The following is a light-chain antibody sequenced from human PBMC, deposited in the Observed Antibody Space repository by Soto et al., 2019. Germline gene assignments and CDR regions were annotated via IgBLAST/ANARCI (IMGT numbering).Light chain of an antibody. CDR1: SGHNTYA. CDR3: QTWGTGIRV. V-gene: IGLV4-69*01. Sequence: QPVLTQSPSASASLGASVKLTCTLSSGHNTYAIAWHQQQPEKGPRFLMKLRNDGRHNKGDGIPDRFSGSSSGAERYLTISSLQSEDEADYYCQTWGTGIRVFGGGTKLTVL. CDR2: LRNDGRH. J-gene: IGLJ3*02.